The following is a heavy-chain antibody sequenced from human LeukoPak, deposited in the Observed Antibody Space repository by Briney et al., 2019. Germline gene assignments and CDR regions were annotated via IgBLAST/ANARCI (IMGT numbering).Heavy chain of an antibody. Sequence: SETLSLTCTVSGGSISSYYWSWIRQPPGKGLEWIGYIYYSGSTNYNPSLKSRVTISVDASKNQFSLKLSSVTAADTAVYYCARGPSGSYLDYWGQGTLVTVSS. J-gene: IGHJ4*02. V-gene: IGHV4-59*01. CDR2: IYYSGST. CDR1: GGSISSYY. CDR3: ARGPSGSYLDY. D-gene: IGHD1-26*01.